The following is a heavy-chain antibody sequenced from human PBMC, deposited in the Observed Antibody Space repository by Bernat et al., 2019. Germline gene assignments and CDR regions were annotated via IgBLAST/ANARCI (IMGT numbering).Heavy chain of an antibody. D-gene: IGHD3-3*01. V-gene: IGHV1-69*08. CDR1: GGTFSSYT. CDR3: ARDAPYYDFGSGYYIAFDI. Sequence: QVQLVQSGAEVKKPGSSVKVSCKASGGTFSSYTISWVRQAPGQGLEWMGRIIPILGIANYAQKFQGRVTITADKSTSTAYMELSSLRSEDTAVYYCARDAPYYDFGSGYYIAFDIWGQGTMVTVSS. CDR2: IIPILGIA. J-gene: IGHJ3*02.